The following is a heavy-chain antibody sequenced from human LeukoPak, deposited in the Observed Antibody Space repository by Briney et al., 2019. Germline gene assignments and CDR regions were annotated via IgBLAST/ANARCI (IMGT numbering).Heavy chain of an antibody. V-gene: IGHV3-23*01. Sequence: GGSLRLSCAASGFTFSSYAMSWVRQTPGKGLEWVSAITGNGGDTYSADSVKGRLTISRDNSKNTLYLQMDSLRAEDAAVYYCAKGSSSSRPYYFDYWGQGALVTVSS. CDR3: AKGSSSSRPYYFDY. D-gene: IGHD6-6*01. CDR1: GFTFSSYA. CDR2: ITGNGGDT. J-gene: IGHJ4*02.